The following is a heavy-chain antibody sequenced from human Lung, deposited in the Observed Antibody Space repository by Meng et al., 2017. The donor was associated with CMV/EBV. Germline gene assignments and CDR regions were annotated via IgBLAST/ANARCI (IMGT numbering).Heavy chain of an antibody. J-gene: IGHJ3*02. CDR1: GYRFTAYY. V-gene: IGHV1-2*02. CDR2: INPNTGGT. D-gene: IGHD1-1*01. CDR3: ARGTGGGGDALDI. Sequence: SVXVSXXASGYRFTAYYLHWVRQAPGQGLEWMGWINPNTGGTNYPQKFQGRVTMTRDTSISTAYMELSRLTSDDRAVYYCARGTGGGGDALDIWGQGTLVXVSS.